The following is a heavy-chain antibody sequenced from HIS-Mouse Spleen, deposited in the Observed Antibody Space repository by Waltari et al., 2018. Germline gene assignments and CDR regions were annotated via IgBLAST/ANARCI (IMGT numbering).Heavy chain of an antibody. CDR3: ARHEGQQLVTSLFDY. CDR2: IYNSGST. J-gene: IGHJ4*02. Sequence: QLQLQESGPGLVKPSETLSLTCTVSGGSISSSSYYWGWIRQPPGKGLEWIGSIYNSGSTYYNPSLKSRVTISVDTSKNQFSLKLSSVTAADTAVYYCARHEGQQLVTSLFDYWGQGTLVTVSS. D-gene: IGHD6-13*01. V-gene: IGHV4-39*01. CDR1: GGSISSSSYY.